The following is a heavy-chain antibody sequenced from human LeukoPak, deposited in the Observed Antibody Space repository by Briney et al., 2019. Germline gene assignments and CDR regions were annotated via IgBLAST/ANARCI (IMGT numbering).Heavy chain of an antibody. CDR2: INPNSGGT. Sequence: ASVKVSCKASGYTFTGYYMHWVRQAPGQGLEWMGRINPNSGGTNYALKFQGRVTMTRDTSISTAYMELSRLRSDDTAAYYCARTGFLWFGESPGDYWGQGTLVTVSS. V-gene: IGHV1-2*06. J-gene: IGHJ4*02. D-gene: IGHD3-10*01. CDR1: GYTFTGYY. CDR3: ARTGFLWFGESPGDY.